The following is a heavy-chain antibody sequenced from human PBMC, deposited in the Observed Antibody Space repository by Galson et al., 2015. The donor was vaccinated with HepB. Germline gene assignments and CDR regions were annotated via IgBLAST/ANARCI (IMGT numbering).Heavy chain of an antibody. CDR3: ARDGAQYCSSTSCYIDY. CDR1: GFTFSSYA. J-gene: IGHJ4*02. V-gene: IGHV3-30-3*01. Sequence: SLRLSCAASGFTFSSYAMHWARQAPGKGLEWVAVISYDGSSKYYADSVKGRFTISRDNSKNTLYLQMNSLRAEDTAVYYCARDGAQYCSSTSCYIDYWGQGTLVTVSS. D-gene: IGHD2-2*02. CDR2: ISYDGSSK.